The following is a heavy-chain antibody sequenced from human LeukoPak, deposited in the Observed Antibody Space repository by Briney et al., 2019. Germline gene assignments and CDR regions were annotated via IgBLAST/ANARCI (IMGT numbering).Heavy chain of an antibody. J-gene: IGHJ5*02. CDR3: ARRLTQYDCFDP. CDR1: GGSVSSGSYF. V-gene: IGHV4-61*01. CDR2: IYDSGRT. Sequence: SETLSLTCTVSGGSVSSGSYFWTWIRQSPGKRLEYVGYIYDSGRTNYNPSLKSRVTISKDTSKNQFSLHLDSVTPEDTAVYYCARRLTQYDCFDPWGQGILVTVSS. D-gene: IGHD2-2*01.